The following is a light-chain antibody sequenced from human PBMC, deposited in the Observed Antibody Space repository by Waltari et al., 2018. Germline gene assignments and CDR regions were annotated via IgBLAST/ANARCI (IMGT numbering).Light chain of an antibody. Sequence: QSVLTQPPSMSGAPGQRVTISCTGSSSHLGAGPDVPWYQVFPGTAPKLLIYGNNNRPSGVPDRFSGSKSDTSASLAIGGLQAEDEADYYCQSFDIRLSGGVVFGGGTKVTVL. V-gene: IGLV1-40*01. CDR2: GNN. CDR1: SSHLGAGPD. J-gene: IGLJ3*02. CDR3: QSFDIRLSGGVV.